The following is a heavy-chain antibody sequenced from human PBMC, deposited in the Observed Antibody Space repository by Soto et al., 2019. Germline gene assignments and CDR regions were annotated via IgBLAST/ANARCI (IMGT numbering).Heavy chain of an antibody. CDR2: ISAYNSNT. J-gene: IGHJ4*02. Sequence: QVQLVQSGAEVKKSGASVKVSCTTSGYIFSSYGISWVRQAPGQGLEWMGWISAYNSNTKYAQKVQGRVTMTTDTSTSTTYMELKSLRSDDTAVYYCAREDSYSGSSYWGQGTLVTVSS. CDR3: AREDSYSGSSY. CDR1: GYIFSSYG. D-gene: IGHD3-10*01. V-gene: IGHV1-18*04.